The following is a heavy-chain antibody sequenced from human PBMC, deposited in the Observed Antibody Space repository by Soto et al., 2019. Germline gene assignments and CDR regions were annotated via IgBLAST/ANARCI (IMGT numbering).Heavy chain of an antibody. V-gene: IGHV3-9*01. J-gene: IGHJ4*02. CDR2: INWSGETT. CDR1: GFTFDDYA. Sequence: PGGSLRLSCAVSGFTFDDYAMHWVRQSPGKGLEWVAGINWSGETTAYADSVKGRFTMSRDNAKNSVYLQMNSLRPEDTAFYYCARDACSGGSCYVDYWGQGTLVTVSS. D-gene: IGHD2-15*01. CDR3: ARDACSGGSCYVDY.